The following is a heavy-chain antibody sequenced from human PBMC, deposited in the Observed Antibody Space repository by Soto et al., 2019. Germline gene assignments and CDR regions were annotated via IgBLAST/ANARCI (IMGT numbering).Heavy chain of an antibody. CDR1: GDSISSSSYY. V-gene: IGHV4-39*01. Sequence: SETLSLTCTVSGDSISSSSYYWGWIRQPPGKGLEWIGSIYYSGSTYYNPSLKSRVTISVDTSKNQFSLKLSSVTAADTAVYYCARPLPYDFWSGYYIGSWFDPWGQGTLVTVSS. J-gene: IGHJ5*02. CDR3: ARPLPYDFWSGYYIGSWFDP. CDR2: IYYSGST. D-gene: IGHD3-3*01.